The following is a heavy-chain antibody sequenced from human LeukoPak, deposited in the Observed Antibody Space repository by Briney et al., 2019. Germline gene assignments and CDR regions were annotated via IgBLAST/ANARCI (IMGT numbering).Heavy chain of an antibody. Sequence: GGSLRLSCVASGSTFGHNAMAWVRQAPGKRLEWVSALSGSGGDTFYADSVKGRFTISRDNSKNTLYLQLSSLRPDDTAVYYCAKGAPSSSSIFDFWGPGTLVTVSS. CDR3: AKGAPSSSSIFDF. CDR2: LSGSGGDT. V-gene: IGHV3-23*01. J-gene: IGHJ4*02. CDR1: GSTFGHNA. D-gene: IGHD6-6*01.